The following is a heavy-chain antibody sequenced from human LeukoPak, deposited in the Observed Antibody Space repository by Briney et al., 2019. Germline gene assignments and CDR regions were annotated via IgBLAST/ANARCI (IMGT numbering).Heavy chain of an antibody. Sequence: GGSLRLSCEASGFTFSSYGMSWVRQAPGKGLEWVSVICGSGSSTDYADSVKGRFTISRDNSKNTLYLQMNSLRAEDTAVYYCAKGGGPVIAVAGRFDYWGQGTLVTVSS. V-gene: IGHV3-23*01. CDR3: AKGGGPVIAVAGRFDY. J-gene: IGHJ4*02. D-gene: IGHD6-19*01. CDR1: GFTFSSYG. CDR2: ICGSGSST.